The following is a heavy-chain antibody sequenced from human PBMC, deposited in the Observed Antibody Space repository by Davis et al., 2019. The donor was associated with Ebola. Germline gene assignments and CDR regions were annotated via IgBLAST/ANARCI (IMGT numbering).Heavy chain of an antibody. CDR1: GFTFDDYA. CDR2: ISWKSGSI. CDR3: AKDIYYYGSGMGY. V-gene: IGHV3-9*01. D-gene: IGHD3-10*01. Sequence: SLKISCAASGFTFDDYAMHWVRQAPGKGLEWVSGISWKSGSIGYADSVKGRFTISRDNAKNSLYLQMNSLRAEDTALYYCAKDIYYYGSGMGYWGQGTLVTVSS. J-gene: IGHJ4*02.